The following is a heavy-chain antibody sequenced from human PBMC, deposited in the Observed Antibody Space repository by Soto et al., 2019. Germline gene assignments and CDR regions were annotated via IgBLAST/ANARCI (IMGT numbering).Heavy chain of an antibody. CDR1: GYTFTSYG. Sequence: ASVKVSCKASGYTFTSYGISWVRQAPGQGLEWMGWISAYNGNTNYAQKLQGRVTMTTDTSTSTAYMELRSLRSDDTAVYYCAREAHCGGDCSPEYWGQGPLVTVSS. J-gene: IGHJ4*02. CDR3: AREAHCGGDCSPEY. CDR2: ISAYNGNT. D-gene: IGHD2-21*01. V-gene: IGHV1-18*01.